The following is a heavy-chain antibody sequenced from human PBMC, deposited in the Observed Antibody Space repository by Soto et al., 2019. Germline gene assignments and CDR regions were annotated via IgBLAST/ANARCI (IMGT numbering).Heavy chain of an antibody. D-gene: IGHD2-2*01. CDR1: GFTVSSNY. V-gene: IGHV3-66*01. Sequence: PGGSLRLSCAASGFTVSSNYMSWVRQAPGKGLEWVSVIYSGGSTYYADSVKGRFTISRDNSKNTLYLQMNSLRAEDTAVYYCAREEYCSSTSCYRRNFDYWGQGTLVTVSS. CDR2: IYSGGST. J-gene: IGHJ4*02. CDR3: AREEYCSSTSCYRRNFDY.